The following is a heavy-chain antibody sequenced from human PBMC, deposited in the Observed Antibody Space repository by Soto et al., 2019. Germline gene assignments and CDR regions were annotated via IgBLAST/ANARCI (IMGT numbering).Heavy chain of an antibody. Sequence: GGSLRLSCAASGFTFSSYDMHWVRQATGKGLEWVSAIGTAGDTYYPGSVKGRFTISRENAKNSLYLQMNSLRAGDTAVYYCARSKRQLPLDYWGQGTLVTVSS. CDR1: GFTFSSYD. CDR2: IGTAGDT. J-gene: IGHJ4*02. D-gene: IGHD2-2*01. CDR3: ARSKRQLPLDY. V-gene: IGHV3-13*01.